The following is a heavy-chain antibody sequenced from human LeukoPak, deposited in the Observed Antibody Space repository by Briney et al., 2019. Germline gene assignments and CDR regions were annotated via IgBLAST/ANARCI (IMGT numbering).Heavy chain of an antibody. CDR1: GFSFSDYG. Sequence: GGSLRLSCAASGFSFSDYGVHWVRQAPGKGLESVAFISYDGSNKYHTDSVKGRFTISRDNSQNTLYLQMNSLRAEDTAVYYCAKYVSARGPPYALAVWGQGTTVTVSS. V-gene: IGHV3-30-3*02. D-gene: IGHD2/OR15-2a*01. CDR2: ISYDGSNK. J-gene: IGHJ6*02. CDR3: AKYVSARGPPYALAV.